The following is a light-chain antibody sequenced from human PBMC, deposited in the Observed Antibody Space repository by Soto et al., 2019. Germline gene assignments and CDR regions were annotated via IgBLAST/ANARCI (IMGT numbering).Light chain of an antibody. Sequence: DIQMTQSPSTLSASVGDRVTITCRASQSISPWLAWYQQKPGKAPNFLIYQASSLESGVPSRFSGSGSGTEFTLTISSLQPDDFATYYCQHYNSYPLTFGGGTKVEIK. V-gene: IGKV1-5*03. J-gene: IGKJ4*01. CDR3: QHYNSYPLT. CDR2: QAS. CDR1: QSISPW.